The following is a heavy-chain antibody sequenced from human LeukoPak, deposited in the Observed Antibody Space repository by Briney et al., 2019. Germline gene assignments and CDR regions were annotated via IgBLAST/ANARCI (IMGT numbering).Heavy chain of an antibody. CDR1: GFTFSSYA. D-gene: IGHD2-15*01. V-gene: IGHV3-23*01. CDR2: ISGSGGST. J-gene: IGHJ4*02. Sequence: GGSLRLSCAASGFTFSSYAMGWVRQAPGKGLEWVSAISGSGGSTYYADSVKGRFTISRDNSKNTLYLQMNSLRAEDTAVYYCAKDTSQGHCSGGSCSFDYWGQGTLVTVSS. CDR3: AKDTSQGHCSGGSCSFDY.